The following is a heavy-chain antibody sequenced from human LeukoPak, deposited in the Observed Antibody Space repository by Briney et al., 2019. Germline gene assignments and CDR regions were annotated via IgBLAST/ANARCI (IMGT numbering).Heavy chain of an antibody. CDR1: GGSISTYY. CDR2: IYHSGST. J-gene: IGHJ1*01. CDR3: ARGGAARLHFQD. V-gene: IGHV4-59*01. D-gene: IGHD6-6*01. Sequence: PSETLSLTCTVSGGSISTYYWNWIRQPPGKGLEWIGYIYHSGSTNYNPSLQSRVTISVDTSKNQFSLNLNSVTAADTAVYYCARGGAARLHFQDWGQGTLVTVSS.